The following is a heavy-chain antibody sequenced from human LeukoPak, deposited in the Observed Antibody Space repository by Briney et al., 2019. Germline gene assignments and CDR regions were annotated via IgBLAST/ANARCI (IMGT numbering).Heavy chain of an antibody. V-gene: IGHV4-34*01. Sequence: PSETLSLTCTVSGGSISSYSWSWIRQPPGKGLEWIGEINHSGSTDYNPSLKSRVTISVDTSKNQFSLKLSSVTAADTAVYYCARAGYCSGGSCYRGPSTWGQGTLVTVSS. CDR2: INHSGST. CDR3: ARAGYCSGGSCYRGPST. J-gene: IGHJ4*02. CDR1: GGSISSYS. D-gene: IGHD2-15*01.